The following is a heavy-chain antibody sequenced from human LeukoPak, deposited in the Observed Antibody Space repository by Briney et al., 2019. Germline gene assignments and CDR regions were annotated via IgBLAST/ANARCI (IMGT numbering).Heavy chain of an antibody. CDR3: ARDRNYDSSGLFPPLFDY. D-gene: IGHD3-22*01. CDR1: GFTFSSYA. V-gene: IGHV3-30-3*01. Sequence: PPGGSLRLSCAASGFTFSSYAMHWVRQAPGKGLEWVAVISYDGSNKYYADSVKGRFTISRDNSKNTLYLQMNSLRAEDTAVYYCARDRNYDSSGLFPPLFDYWGQGTLVTVSS. CDR2: ISYDGSNK. J-gene: IGHJ4*02.